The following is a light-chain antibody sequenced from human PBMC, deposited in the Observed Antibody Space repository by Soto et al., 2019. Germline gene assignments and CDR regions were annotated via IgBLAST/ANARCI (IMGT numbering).Light chain of an antibody. CDR1: SSNIGAGYD. CDR2: GNN. CDR3: QSYDSSLSSVV. V-gene: IGLV1-40*01. Sequence: QPVLTQPPSVSGAPGQRVTISCTGSSSNIGAGYDIHWYQQLPETAPKLLIYGNNNRPSGVPDRFSGSKSGTSASLAITGLQAEDEADYYCQSYDSSLSSVVFGGGTKLTVL. J-gene: IGLJ2*01.